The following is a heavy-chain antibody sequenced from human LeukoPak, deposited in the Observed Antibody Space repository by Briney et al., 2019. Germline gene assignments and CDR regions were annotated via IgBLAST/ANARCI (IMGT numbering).Heavy chain of an antibody. V-gene: IGHV4-39*01. CDR3: ARHGGYSGYEVDADAFDI. D-gene: IGHD5-12*01. CDR2: IYYSGST. Sequence: SETLSLTSTVSGGSISSSSYYWGWIRQPPGKGLEWIGSIYYSGSTYYNPSLKSRVTISVDTSKNQFSLKLSSVTAADTAVYYCARHGGYSGYEVDADAFDIWGQGTMVTVSS. J-gene: IGHJ3*02. CDR1: GGSISSSSYY.